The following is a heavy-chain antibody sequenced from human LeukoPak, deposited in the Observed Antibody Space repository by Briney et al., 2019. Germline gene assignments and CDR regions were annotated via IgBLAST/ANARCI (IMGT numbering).Heavy chain of an antibody. J-gene: IGHJ3*02. CDR2: INSYGSST. Sequence: LSGGSLRLSCAASGLTFSSYWMQWVRQAAGKGLVGVSRINSYGSSTSYADSGKGRFNISRDNAKNTVYLQMNSLRAEDTAAYYCARGGYDYDHYGAFDIWGQGTMVTVSS. CDR3: ARGGYDYDHYGAFDI. V-gene: IGHV3-74*01. CDR1: GLTFSSYW. D-gene: IGHD4-17*01.